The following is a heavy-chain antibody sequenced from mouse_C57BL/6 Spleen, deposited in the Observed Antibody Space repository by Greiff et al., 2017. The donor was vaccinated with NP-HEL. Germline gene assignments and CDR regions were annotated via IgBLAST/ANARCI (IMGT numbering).Heavy chain of an antibody. D-gene: IGHD2-3*01. V-gene: IGHV5-4*01. CDR3: ARERDGPFAY. J-gene: IGHJ3*01. Sequence: EVQRVESGGGLVKPGGSLKLSCAASGFTFSSYAMSWVRQTPEKRLEWVATISDGGSYTYYPDNVKGRFTISRDNAKNNLYLQMSHLKAEDTAMYYCARERDGPFAYWGQGTLVTVSA. CDR2: ISDGGSYT. CDR1: GFTFSSYA.